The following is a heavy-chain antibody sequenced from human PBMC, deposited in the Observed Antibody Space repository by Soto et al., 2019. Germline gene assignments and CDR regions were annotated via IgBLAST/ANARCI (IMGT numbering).Heavy chain of an antibody. J-gene: IGHJ6*02. CDR2: IKHDGSEK. Sequence: WSSLRLSCAASGFTFSAYWMSWVRQTPGKVLEWVANIKHDGSEKYYVDSVKVRFTISRDNAKNSLFLEMNSLRAEDTAVFYCAIITRGFSMDVWGQGTTVTVSS. V-gene: IGHV3-7*01. D-gene: IGHD1-20*01. CDR1: GFTFSAYW. CDR3: AIITRGFSMDV.